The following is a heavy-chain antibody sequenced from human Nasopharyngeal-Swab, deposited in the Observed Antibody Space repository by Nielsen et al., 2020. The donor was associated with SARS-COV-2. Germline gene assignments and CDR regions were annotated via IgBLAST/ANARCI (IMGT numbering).Heavy chain of an antibody. J-gene: IGHJ4*02. D-gene: IGHD5-12*01. V-gene: IGHV3-30*03. CDR3: ATPRGFSGYDYGY. CDR2: ISYDGINK. CDR1: GFIFSNYG. Sequence: GESLKISCAASGFIFSNYGMHWVRQAPGKGLEWVAVISYDGINKYDADSVKGRFTISRDNSKDTLYLQMNSLRADDTAVYYCATPRGFSGYDYGYWGQGNLVTVSS.